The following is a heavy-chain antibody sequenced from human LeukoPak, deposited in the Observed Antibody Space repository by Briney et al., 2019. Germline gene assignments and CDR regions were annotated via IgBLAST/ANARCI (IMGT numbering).Heavy chain of an antibody. CDR3: ARKGRTVTTPPDY. J-gene: IGHJ4*02. V-gene: IGHV4-34*01. Sequence: SETLSLTCAVYGGSFSGYYWSWIRQPPGEGLEWIGEINHSGSTNYNPSLKSRVTISVDTSKNQFSLKLSSVTAAGTAVYYCARKGRTVTTPPDYWGQGTLVTVSS. CDR1: GGSFSGYY. CDR2: INHSGST. D-gene: IGHD4-17*01.